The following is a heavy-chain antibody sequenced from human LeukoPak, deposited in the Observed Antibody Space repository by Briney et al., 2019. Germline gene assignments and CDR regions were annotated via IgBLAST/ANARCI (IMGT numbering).Heavy chain of an antibody. J-gene: IGHJ4*02. CDR2: IASKADGGTT. V-gene: IGHV3-15*04. CDR3: TTGIRGD. Sequence: GGSLRLSCAASRLTVTNAWMNWVRQAPGKGLEWVGRIASKADGGTTDYAAPVKGRFTISRDDSKNTLFLQMNSLKTEDTAVYYCTTGIRGDCGQGTLVTVSS. CDR1: RLTVTNAW.